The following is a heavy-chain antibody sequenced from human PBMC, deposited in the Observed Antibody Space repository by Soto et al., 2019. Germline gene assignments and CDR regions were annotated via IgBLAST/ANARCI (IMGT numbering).Heavy chain of an antibody. D-gene: IGHD4-17*01. CDR1: GYTFTSYA. CDR3: ANDYAHYQTHFDP. Sequence: ASVKVSCKASGYTFTSYAMHWVRQAPGQRLEWMGWINAGNGNTKYSQKFQGRVTITRDTSASTAYMELSSLRSEETAVYYWANDYAHYQTHFDPCGPGTLVPVSS. CDR2: INAGNGNT. J-gene: IGHJ5*02. V-gene: IGHV1-3*01.